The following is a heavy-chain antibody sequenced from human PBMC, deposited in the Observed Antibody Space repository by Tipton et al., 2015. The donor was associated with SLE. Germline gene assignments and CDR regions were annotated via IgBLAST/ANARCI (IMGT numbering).Heavy chain of an antibody. CDR3: ARETVGFDY. J-gene: IGHJ4*02. CDR1: GFSVRSYY. CDR2: IYNSGSR. D-gene: IGHD4-11*01. Sequence: SLRLSCTASGFSVRSYYMNWVRQAPGKGLEWVSVIYNSGSRFYADSVKGRFTISRDNSDNTLYLEMNNLRAEDTAVYYCARETVGFDYWGQGTLVTVSS. V-gene: IGHV3-66*01.